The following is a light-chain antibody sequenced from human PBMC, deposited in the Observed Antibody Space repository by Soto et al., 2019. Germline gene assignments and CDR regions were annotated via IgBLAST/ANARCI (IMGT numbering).Light chain of an antibody. CDR1: QTISSW. CDR2: KAS. V-gene: IGKV1-8*01. Sequence: AIRMTQSPSSFSASTGDRVTITCRASQTISSWLAWYQQKPGKAPKLLIYKASTLKSGVPSRFSGSGSGTEFTLTISSLQPEDFATYYYLQHNTYPWTFGQGTKGDIK. J-gene: IGKJ1*01. CDR3: LQHNTYPWT.